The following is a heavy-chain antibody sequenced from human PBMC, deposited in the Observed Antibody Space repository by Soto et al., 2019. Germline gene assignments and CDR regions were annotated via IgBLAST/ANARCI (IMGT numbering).Heavy chain of an antibody. CDR3: AREGSVSSSDYYAYYYGMDV. D-gene: IGHD3-10*01. CDR1: GFTFSNFD. CDR2: ITSSGGTI. J-gene: IGHJ6*02. V-gene: IGHV3-48*03. Sequence: DVQLVESGGGLVQPGGSLRLSCAASGFTFSNFDMNWVRQAPGKGLEWVSYITSSGGTIYYADSVKGRFTISRDNAKNPLQLQMNSLRGDDTAVYYCAREGSVSSSDYYAYYYGMDVWGLGTTVTVSS.